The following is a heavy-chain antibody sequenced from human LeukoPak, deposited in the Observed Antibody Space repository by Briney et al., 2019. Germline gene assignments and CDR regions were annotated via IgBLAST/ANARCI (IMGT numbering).Heavy chain of an antibody. V-gene: IGHV3-23*01. Sequence: GGSLRLSCAVSGFTFSRNAMSWVRQAPGKGLEWVSVIGDSGGTTYYADSVKGRFTISRDNSKNTLYLQMNSLRAEDTAVYYCARSYYDVLTGYGEVDFWGQGTLVTVSS. CDR1: GFTFSRNA. J-gene: IGHJ4*02. CDR3: ARSYYDVLTGYGEVDF. CDR2: IGDSGGTT. D-gene: IGHD3-9*01.